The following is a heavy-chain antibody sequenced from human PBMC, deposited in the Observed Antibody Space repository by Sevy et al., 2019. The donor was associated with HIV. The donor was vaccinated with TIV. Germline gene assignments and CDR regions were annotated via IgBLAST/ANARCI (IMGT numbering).Heavy chain of an antibody. CDR3: ARDLFRSIVPDAFDI. Sequence: GGSLRLSCAASGFTFSSYAMHWVRQAPGKGLEWVAVISYDGSNKYYADSVKGRFTISRDNAKNSLYLQMNSLRDEDTAVYYCARDLFRSIVPDAFDIWGQGTMVTVSS. D-gene: IGHD2-2*01. CDR1: GFTFSSYA. J-gene: IGHJ3*02. CDR2: ISYDGSNK. V-gene: IGHV3-30-3*01.